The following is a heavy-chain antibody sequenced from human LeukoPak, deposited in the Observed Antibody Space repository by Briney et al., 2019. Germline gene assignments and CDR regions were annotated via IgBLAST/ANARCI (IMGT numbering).Heavy chain of an antibody. D-gene: IGHD6-19*01. CDR1: GFTFSSYW. V-gene: IGHV3-74*01. J-gene: IGHJ4*02. CDR2: INSDGSST. CDR3: ARSSPGIAVAGSGY. Sequence: HPGGSLRLSCAASGFTFSSYWMHWVRQAPGKGLVWVSRINSDGSSTTYADSVKGRFTISRDNAKNTLYLQMNSLRAGDTAVYYCARSSPGIAVAGSGYWGQGTLVTVSS.